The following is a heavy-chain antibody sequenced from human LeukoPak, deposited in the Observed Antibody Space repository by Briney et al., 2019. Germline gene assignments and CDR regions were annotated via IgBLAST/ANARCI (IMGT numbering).Heavy chain of an antibody. V-gene: IGHV5-51*01. J-gene: IGHJ6*03. CDR3: ARGTDCSSTSCYNQASYYYYMDV. CDR2: IYPGDSDT. D-gene: IGHD2-2*01. Sequence: GESLKISCKGSRYSFTSYWIGWVRQMPGKGLEWMGIIYPGDSDTRYSPSFQGQVTISADKSISTAYLQWSSLKASDTAMYYCARGTDCSSTSCYNQASYYYYMDVWGKGTTVTVSS. CDR1: RYSFTSYW.